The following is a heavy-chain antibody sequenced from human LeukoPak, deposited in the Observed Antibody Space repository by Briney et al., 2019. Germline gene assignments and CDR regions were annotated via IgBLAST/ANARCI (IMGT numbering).Heavy chain of an antibody. Sequence: GASVKVSCKASGYTFTSYGISWVRQAPGQGLEWMGWISAYNGNTNYAQKLQGRVTMTTDTSTSTAYMELRSLRSDDTAVYYCARDRGPWYSSSCGDYWGQGTLVTVSS. CDR1: GYTFTSYG. CDR2: ISAYNGNT. J-gene: IGHJ4*02. CDR3: ARDRGPWYSSSCGDY. D-gene: IGHD6-13*01. V-gene: IGHV1-18*01.